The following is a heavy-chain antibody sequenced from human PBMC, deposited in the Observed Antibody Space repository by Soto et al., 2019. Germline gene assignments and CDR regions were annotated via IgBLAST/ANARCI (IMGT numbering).Heavy chain of an antibody. J-gene: IGHJ6*02. CDR3: ARDRRRVYYDFWSAPYGMDV. V-gene: IGHV1-18*01. D-gene: IGHD3-3*01. Sequence: ASVKVSCKASGYTFTSYGISWVRQAPGQGXEWMGWISAYNGNTNYAQKLQGRVTMTTDTSTSTAYMELRSLRSDDTAVYYCARDRRRVYYDFWSAPYGMDVWGQGTTVTVSS. CDR1: GYTFTSYG. CDR2: ISAYNGNT.